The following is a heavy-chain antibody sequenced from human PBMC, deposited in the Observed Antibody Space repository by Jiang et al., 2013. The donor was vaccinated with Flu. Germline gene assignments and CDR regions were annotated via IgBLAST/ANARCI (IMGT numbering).Heavy chain of an antibody. CDR3: ARQIAYSGSYSPGYWYFDL. CDR2: IYPSNSET. D-gene: IGHD1-26*01. Sequence: GAEVKKPGDSLKISCKASGYSFGAYWIGWVRQMPGKGLEWMGIIYPSNSETTYSASFQGQVTISVDRSTSTAYLQWSSLKASDTAMYYCARQIAYSGSYSPGYWYFDLWGRGTLVTVSS. J-gene: IGHJ2*01. V-gene: IGHV5-51*01. CDR1: GYSFGAYW.